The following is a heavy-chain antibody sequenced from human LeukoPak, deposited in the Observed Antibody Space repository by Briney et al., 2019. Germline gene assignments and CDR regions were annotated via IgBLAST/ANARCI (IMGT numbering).Heavy chain of an antibody. J-gene: IGHJ4*02. V-gene: IGHV3-23*01. CDR1: GFTFSSYA. CDR3: AKAPKVTTWVIDF. Sequence: GGSLRLSCAASGFTFSSYAMSWVRQAPGKGLEWLSSISTSGSATYYADSVKGRFTISRDNSKNTLYLQMNSLRVEDSAVYCCAKAPKVTTWVIDFWGQGTLVSVSS. CDR2: ISTSGSAT. D-gene: IGHD4-17*01.